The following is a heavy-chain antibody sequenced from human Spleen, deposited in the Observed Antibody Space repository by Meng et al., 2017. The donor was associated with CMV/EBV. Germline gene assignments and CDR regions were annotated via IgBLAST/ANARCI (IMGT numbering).Heavy chain of an antibody. CDR2: INPINGGT. CDR3: ARTSGSAPNWFDP. Sequence: ASVKVSCKVSGYIFIYYFIHWVRRAPGRGLEWMGWINPINGGTHFAQKFQDRVALTRDTSTNTAYMELSSLTSDDTAVYYCARTSGSAPNWFDPWGQGTLVTVSS. CDR1: GYIFIYYF. V-gene: IGHV1-2*02. D-gene: IGHD1-26*01. J-gene: IGHJ5*02.